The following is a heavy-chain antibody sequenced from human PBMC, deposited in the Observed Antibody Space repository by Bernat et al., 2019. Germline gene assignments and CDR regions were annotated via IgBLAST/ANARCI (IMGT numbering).Heavy chain of an antibody. D-gene: IGHD3-10*01. Sequence: QVQLVESGGGVVQSGTSLRLSCAGSGFTFRNHGMQWVRQAPGKGLQWVAIIWSDGSYKYYADSVKGRFTISRDNSKNTLYLQMNSLRAEDTAVYYCARDLGFFDYWGQGTLVTVSS. V-gene: IGHV3-33*01. CDR2: IWSDGSYK. CDR3: ARDLGFFDY. CDR1: GFTFRNHG. J-gene: IGHJ4*02.